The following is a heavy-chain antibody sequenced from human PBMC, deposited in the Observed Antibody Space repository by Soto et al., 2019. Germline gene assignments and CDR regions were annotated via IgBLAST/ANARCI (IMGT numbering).Heavy chain of an antibody. CDR3: AKGSSSSVFDY. D-gene: IGHD6-6*01. CDR2: ISYDGSNK. J-gene: IGHJ4*02. Sequence: VGSLRLSCAASGFTFSRYGMHWVRQAPGKGLEWVAVISYDGSNKYYADSVKGRFTISRDNSKNTLYLQMNSLRAEDTAVYYCAKGSSSSVFDYWGQGTLVTVSS. V-gene: IGHV3-30*18. CDR1: GFTFSRYG.